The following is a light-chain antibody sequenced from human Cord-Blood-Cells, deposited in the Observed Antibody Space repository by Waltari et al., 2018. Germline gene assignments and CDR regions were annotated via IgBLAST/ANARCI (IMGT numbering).Light chain of an antibody. V-gene: IGLV2-14*01. CDR3: SSYTSSSTLV. CDR1: SSDVGFYNY. CDR2: DVS. J-gene: IGLJ2*01. Sequence: QSALTQPASVSGSPGQSITISCTGTSSDVGFYNYVSWYQQHPGKAPKLMIYDVSNRPSGFSNRFSGSKSGNTASLTISGLQAEDEADYYCSSYTSSSTLVFGGGTKLTVL.